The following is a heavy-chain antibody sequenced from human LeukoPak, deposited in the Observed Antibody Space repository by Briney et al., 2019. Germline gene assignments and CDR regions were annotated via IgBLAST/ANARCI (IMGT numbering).Heavy chain of an antibody. D-gene: IGHD3-22*01. Sequence: SETLSLTCTVSAGSIFNYYWNWIRQPPGKGLEGIRYIYVNGITNYSPSLRSRGTISTATSKNQYSLRLTSVTAADTAMYYCARRAYYDTSGYHPTSGYFDLWGRGTLVSVSS. CDR2: IYVNGIT. CDR3: ARRAYYDTSGYHPTSGYFDL. CDR1: AGSIFNYY. J-gene: IGHJ2*01. V-gene: IGHV4-4*08.